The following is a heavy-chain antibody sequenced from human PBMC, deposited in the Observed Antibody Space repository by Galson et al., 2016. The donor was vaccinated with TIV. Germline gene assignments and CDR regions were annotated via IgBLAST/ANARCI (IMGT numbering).Heavy chain of an antibody. V-gene: IGHV4-39*07. CDR2: IYSSGTT. J-gene: IGHJ4*02. CDR1: GDSIISNTYS. D-gene: IGHD3-10*01. Sequence: ETLSLTCSVSGDSIISNTYSWGWIRQPPGKGPEWVGRIYSSGTTYNNPSLKSRLTLSIDTSKKAYSLKLKSVTAADTAVYYCARLYGMSFDYWGQGALVTVSS. CDR3: ARLYGMSFDY.